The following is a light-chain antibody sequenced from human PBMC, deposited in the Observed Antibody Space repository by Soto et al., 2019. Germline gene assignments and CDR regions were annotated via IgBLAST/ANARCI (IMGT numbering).Light chain of an antibody. CDR2: DTS. CDR3: QQRSSWPLT. V-gene: IGKV3-11*01. CDR1: QSVANY. Sequence: PGERATLSCRASQSVANYLAWYQQKPGQAPSLLIHDTSDRATGIPARFSGSGSGTDFTLTISSLDPEDFAVYYCQQRSSWPLTFGQGTRLEI. J-gene: IGKJ5*01.